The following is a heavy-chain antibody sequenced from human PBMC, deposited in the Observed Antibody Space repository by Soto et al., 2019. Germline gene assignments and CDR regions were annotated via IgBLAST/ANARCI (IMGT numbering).Heavy chain of an antibody. V-gene: IGHV4-34*01. J-gene: IGHJ3*02. CDR2: INHSGST. CDR1: GGSFSGYY. CDR3: ARNPRGYSGYDAFDI. D-gene: IGHD5-12*01. Sequence: SETLSLTCAVYGGSFSGYYWSWIRQPPGKGLEWIGEINHSGSTNYNPSLKSRVTISVDTSKNQFSLKLSSMTAADTAVYYCARNPRGYSGYDAFDIGGQGTMVTVSS.